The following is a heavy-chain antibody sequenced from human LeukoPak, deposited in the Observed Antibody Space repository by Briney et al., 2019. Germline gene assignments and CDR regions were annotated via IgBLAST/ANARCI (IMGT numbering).Heavy chain of an antibody. V-gene: IGHV4-59*01. CDR2: IYYSGST. CDR3: ARPRSSIAARGAFDI. J-gene: IGHJ3*02. Sequence: SSETLSLTCTVSGGSISSYYWSWIRQPPGKGLEWIGYIYYSGSTNYNPSLKSRVTISVDTSKNQFSLKLSSVTAADTAVYYCARPRSSIAARGAFDIWGQGTMVTVSS. D-gene: IGHD6-6*01. CDR1: GGSISSYY.